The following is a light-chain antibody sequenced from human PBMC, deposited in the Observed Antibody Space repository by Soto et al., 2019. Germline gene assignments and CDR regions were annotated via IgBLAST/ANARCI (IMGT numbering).Light chain of an antibody. CDR3: QQYDERPPNLS. CDR1: QSVSTN. CDR2: AAS. Sequence: EIGMTQSPATLSVSPGERATLSCRASQSVSTNLAWYQQKPGQAPRLLIYAASVRATGIPARFSGSGSGTEFTLTISSLQSEDFAVYYCQQYDERPPNLSVGGGTKVEIK. J-gene: IGKJ4*01. V-gene: IGKV3-15*01.